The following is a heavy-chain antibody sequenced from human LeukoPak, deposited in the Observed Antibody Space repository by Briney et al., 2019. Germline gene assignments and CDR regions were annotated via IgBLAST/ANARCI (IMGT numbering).Heavy chain of an antibody. CDR3: ARGSLVIYYYYYGMDV. D-gene: IGHD4-23*01. J-gene: IGHJ6*02. CDR2: INHSGST. V-gene: IGHV4-34*01. Sequence: PSETLSLTCAVYGGSFSGYYWSWIRQPPGKGLEWIGEINHSGSTNYNPSPKSRVTISVDTSKNQFSLKLSSVTAANTAVYYCARGSLVIYYYYYGMDVWGQGTTVTVSS. CDR1: GGSFSGYY.